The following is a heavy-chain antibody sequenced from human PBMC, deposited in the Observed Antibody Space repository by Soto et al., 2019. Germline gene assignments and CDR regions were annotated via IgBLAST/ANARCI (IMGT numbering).Heavy chain of an antibody. Sequence: GGSLRLSCEASGFSMSGYSMCWVRQSAGKGLEWLAYITVVTGNTRYADSVKGRFTISRDNAKNTLYLQMNSLRAEDTAVYYCATAVGAVRPDYWGQGTLVTVSS. CDR2: ITVVTGNT. D-gene: IGHD6-6*01. V-gene: IGHV3-11*06. CDR3: ATAVGAVRPDY. J-gene: IGHJ4*02. CDR1: GFSMSGYS.